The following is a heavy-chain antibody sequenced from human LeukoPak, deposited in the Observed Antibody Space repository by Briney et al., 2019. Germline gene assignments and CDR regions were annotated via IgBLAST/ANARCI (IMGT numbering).Heavy chain of an antibody. CDR3: ARIPPAINYYYYYIDV. CDR2: IYSSGST. J-gene: IGHJ6*03. D-gene: IGHD2-2*02. CDR1: GGSFSGYY. Sequence: SETLSLTCAVYGGSFSGYYWSWVRQPPGKGLEWIGHIYSSGSTNYNPSLKSRVTISVDTSKNQFSLKLSSVTAADTAVYYCARIPPAINYYYYYIDVWGKGTTVTVSS. V-gene: IGHV4-59*01.